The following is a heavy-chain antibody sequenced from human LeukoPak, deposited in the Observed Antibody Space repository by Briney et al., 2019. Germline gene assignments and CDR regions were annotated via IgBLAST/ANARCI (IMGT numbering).Heavy chain of an antibody. D-gene: IGHD1-26*01. J-gene: IGHJ4*02. CDR3: AKEIVGAPTPGAY. Sequence: SSETLSLTCAVYGGSFSGYYWSWIRQPPGKGLEWIGEINHSGSTNYNPSLKSRVTISVDTSKNQFSLKLSSVTAADTAVYYCAKEIVGAPTPGAYWGQGILVTVSS. CDR1: GGSFSGYY. V-gene: IGHV4-34*01. CDR2: INHSGST.